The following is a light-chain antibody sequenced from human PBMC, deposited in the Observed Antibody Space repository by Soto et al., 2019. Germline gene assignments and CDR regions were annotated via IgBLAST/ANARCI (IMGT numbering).Light chain of an antibody. CDR1: QTISSW. CDR3: QQLFIYPPT. Sequence: DIQMTQSPSTLSGSVGDRVTITCRASQTISSWLAWYQQKPGKAPQLLIYGASTLQSGVPSRFSGSGSGTHFTLTVSSLQPEDFATYYCQQLFIYPPTFGPGAKVDI. J-gene: IGKJ3*01. CDR2: GAS. V-gene: IGKV1-5*01.